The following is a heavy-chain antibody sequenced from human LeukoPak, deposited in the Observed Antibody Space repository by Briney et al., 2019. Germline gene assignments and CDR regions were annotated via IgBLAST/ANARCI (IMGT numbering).Heavy chain of an antibody. CDR2: IYYSGST. CDR1: GGSISSYY. Sequence: SETLSLTCTVSGGSISSYYWSWIRQPPGKGLEWIGYIYYSGSTNYNPSLKSRVTISVDTSKNQFSLKLSSVTAADTAVYYCARHTPPRTTNYYGSGRVIWYFDLWGRGTLVTVSS. V-gene: IGHV4-59*01. D-gene: IGHD3-10*01. CDR3: ARHTPPRTTNYYGSGRVIWYFDL. J-gene: IGHJ2*01.